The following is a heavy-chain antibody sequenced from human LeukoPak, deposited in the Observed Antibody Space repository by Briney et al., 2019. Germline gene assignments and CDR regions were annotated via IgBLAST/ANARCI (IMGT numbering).Heavy chain of an antibody. CDR3: ARLTMVRGVINHYYYYGMDV. J-gene: IGHJ6*02. CDR1: GGSISSYY. Sequence: PSETLSLTCTVSGGSISSYYWSWIRQPPGKGLEWIGYTYYSGSTNYNPSLKSRVTISVDTSKNQFSLKLSSVTAADTAVYYCARLTMVRGVINHYYYYGMDVWGQGTTVTVSS. CDR2: TYYSGST. V-gene: IGHV4-59*08. D-gene: IGHD3-10*01.